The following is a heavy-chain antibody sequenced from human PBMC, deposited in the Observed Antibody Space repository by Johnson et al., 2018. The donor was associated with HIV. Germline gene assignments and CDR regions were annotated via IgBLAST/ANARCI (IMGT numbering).Heavy chain of an antibody. D-gene: IGHD1-7*01. CDR3: ATVGRLTATAQSAFDI. CDR2: ISYDGTYK. CDR1: GFTFSNFG. J-gene: IGHJ3*02. Sequence: QMQLVESGGGVVQPGRSLRLSCAASGFTFSNFGMHWVRQAPGKGLEWVAVISYDGTYKSYADSVKGRFTISRDNSNNTLYLQMTNLRADDTAVFYCATVGRLTATAQSAFDIWGQGTMVMVSS. V-gene: IGHV3-30*19.